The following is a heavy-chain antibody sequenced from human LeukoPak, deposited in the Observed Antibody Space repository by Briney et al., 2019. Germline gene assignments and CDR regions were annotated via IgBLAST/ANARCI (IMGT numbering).Heavy chain of an antibody. J-gene: IGHJ4*02. Sequence: GGSLRLSCAASGFTFSSYAMSWVRQAPGKGLEWVSAISGSGSSTYYADSVKGRFTISRDNSKNTLYLQMNSLRAEDTAVYYCAKDCFYYYGSGSYYKEFDYWGQGTLVTVSS. V-gene: IGHV3-23*01. D-gene: IGHD3-10*01. CDR3: AKDCFYYYGSGSYYKEFDY. CDR1: GFTFSSYA. CDR2: ISGSGSST.